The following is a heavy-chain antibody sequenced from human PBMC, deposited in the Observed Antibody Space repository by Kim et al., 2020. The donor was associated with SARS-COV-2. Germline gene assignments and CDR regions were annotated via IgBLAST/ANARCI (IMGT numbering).Heavy chain of an antibody. CDR1: GFTFSSYA. CDR2: ISYDGSNK. J-gene: IGHJ4*02. Sequence: GGSLRLSCAASGFTFSSYAMHWVRQAPGKGLEWVAVISYDGSNKYYADSVKGRFTISRDNSKNTLYLQMNSLRAEDTAVYYCARGPWGTGSYFDYWGQGTLVTVSS. CDR3: ARGPWGTGSYFDY. V-gene: IGHV3-30*04. D-gene: IGHD3-9*01.